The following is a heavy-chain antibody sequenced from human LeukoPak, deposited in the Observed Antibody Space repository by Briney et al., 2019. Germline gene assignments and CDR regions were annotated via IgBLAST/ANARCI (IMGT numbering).Heavy chain of an antibody. CDR3: ARRGGSGRSFDY. J-gene: IGHJ4*02. CDR2: IYYSGST. D-gene: IGHD3-10*01. V-gene: IGHV4-61*08. CDR1: GASVSSGGYY. Sequence: SETLSVTCTVSGASVSSGGYYWSWLRQPPGKGLEWIGYIYYSGSTNYNPSLKSRVTISVDTSKNQFSLKVSSVTAADTAVYYCARRGGSGRSFDYWGQGTLVTVSS.